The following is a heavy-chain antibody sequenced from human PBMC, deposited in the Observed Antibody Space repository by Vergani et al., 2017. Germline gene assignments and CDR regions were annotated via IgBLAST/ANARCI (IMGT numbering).Heavy chain of an antibody. CDR2: IYSTGST. CDR1: GGSISSGSYY. V-gene: IGHV4-61*02. D-gene: IGHD2-21*01. CDR3: ARASHCINCYSEGPNGPGYYYMDV. J-gene: IGHJ6*03. Sequence: QVQLQESGPGLVKPSQTLSLTCTVSGGSISSGSYYWSWIRQSPGKGLEWIGYIYSTGSTNYNPSLNSRVTMSVDTSKNQFSLQLSSVTAADTAVYYCARASHCINCYSEGPNGPGYYYMDVWGKGTTVTVSS.